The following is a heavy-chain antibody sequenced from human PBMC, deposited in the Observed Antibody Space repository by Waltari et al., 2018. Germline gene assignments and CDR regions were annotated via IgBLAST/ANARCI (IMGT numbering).Heavy chain of an antibody. V-gene: IGHV3-7*01. CDR3: TRDSSPGSQTSGWFDAFDI. Sequence: EVQLVESGGGLVQPGGSLRLSCAASGFAFSPDWMTWVGKAPGKGLEGVANIKSDGSVKHYVDSVKGRFTISRDNARNSLYLQMNSLRAEDTAVYYCTRDSSPGSQTSGWFDAFDIWGQGARVTVSA. J-gene: IGHJ3*02. CDR1: GFAFSPDW. CDR2: IKSDGSVK. D-gene: IGHD6-19*01.